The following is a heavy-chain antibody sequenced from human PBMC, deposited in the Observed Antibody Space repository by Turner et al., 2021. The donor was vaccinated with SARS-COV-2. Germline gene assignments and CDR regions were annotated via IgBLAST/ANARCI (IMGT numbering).Heavy chain of an antibody. CDR3: ARSEDPYYADSSGYPDS. CDR1: GFTFSAYT. J-gene: IGHJ4*02. D-gene: IGHD3-22*01. V-gene: IGHV3-49*05. Sequence: EVQLVESGGGLIKPGRSLRLSCTASGFTFSAYTMVWSRQAPGKGLEWLGFIRKKSYGGATEYAASVKGRFTISRDDSKSIAYLQMSSLKTVDTAVYYCARSEDPYYADSSGYPDSWGQGTLVTVSS. CDR2: IRKKSYGGAT.